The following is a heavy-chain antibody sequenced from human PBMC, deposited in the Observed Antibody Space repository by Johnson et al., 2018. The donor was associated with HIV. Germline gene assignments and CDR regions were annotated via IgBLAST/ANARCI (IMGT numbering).Heavy chain of an antibody. D-gene: IGHD3-3*01. V-gene: IGHV3-23*04. CDR3: ANLLFLQWLAPDDGFDI. J-gene: IGHJ3*02. CDR2: ISGSGVST. CDR1: GFSFSSYA. Sequence: VQLVESGGGLVQPGGSLRLSCAASGFSFSSYALTWVRQAPGKGLEWVSGISGSGVSTYYADSVKGRFTISRDNSKDTLFLQMDSLRPEDTAVYYWANLLFLQWLAPDDGFDIWGQGTMVTVSS.